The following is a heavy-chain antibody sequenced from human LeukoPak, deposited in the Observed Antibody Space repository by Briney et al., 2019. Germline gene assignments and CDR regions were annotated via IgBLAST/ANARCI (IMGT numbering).Heavy chain of an antibody. Sequence: SETLSLTCAVSDYSISSDYYWGWIRQPPGKGLGWIGSIYHSGSTDYNPSLKSRVTISVDTSKNQFSLKLRSVTAGDTAVYYCARDQAYCGGDCYFDFWGQGTLVSVSS. CDR1: DYSISSDYY. CDR3: ARDQAYCGGDCYFDF. J-gene: IGHJ4*02. D-gene: IGHD2-21*02. CDR2: IYHSGST. V-gene: IGHV4-38-2*02.